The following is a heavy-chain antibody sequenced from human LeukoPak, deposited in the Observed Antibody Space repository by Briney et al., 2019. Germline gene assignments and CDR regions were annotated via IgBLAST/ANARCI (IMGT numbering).Heavy chain of an antibody. D-gene: IGHD2-2*02. J-gene: IGHJ4*02. V-gene: IGHV3-7*01. CDR1: GFTFSNYW. CDR3: ARPYCSGASCHSPPDF. Sequence: GGSLRLSCAASGFTFSNYWMSWVRQAPGKGLEWVANIKDDGSEKYYADSVKGRFTISRDNAKNSLHLQMNSLRAEDTAVYFCARPYCSGASCHSPPDFWGQGTLVTVSS. CDR2: IKDDGSEK.